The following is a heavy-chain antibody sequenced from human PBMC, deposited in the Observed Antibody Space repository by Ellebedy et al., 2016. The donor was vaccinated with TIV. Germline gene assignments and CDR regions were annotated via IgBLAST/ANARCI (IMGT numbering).Heavy chain of an antibody. CDR2: ISGSGGST. Sequence: GGSLRLXCAASGFTFSSYAMSWVRQAPGKGLEWVSAISGSGGSTYYADSVKGRFTISRDNSKNTLYLQMNSLRAEDTAVYYCAKDDYYDSSGYALEYWGQGTLVTVSS. J-gene: IGHJ4*02. V-gene: IGHV3-23*01. CDR3: AKDDYYDSSGYALEY. D-gene: IGHD3-22*01. CDR1: GFTFSSYA.